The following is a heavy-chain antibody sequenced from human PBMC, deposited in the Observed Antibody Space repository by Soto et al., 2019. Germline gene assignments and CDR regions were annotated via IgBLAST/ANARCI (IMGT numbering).Heavy chain of an antibody. J-gene: IGHJ4*02. Sequence: GGSLRLSCAASGFTFSSYAMSWVRQAPGKGLEWVSAISGSGGSTYYADSVKGRFTISRDNSKNTLYLQMNSLRAEETDVHYGAKWGAGHGLNIVVVPAAMPTSYFDYWGQGTLVTVSS. CDR2: ISGSGGST. V-gene: IGHV3-23*01. CDR3: AKWGAGHGLNIVVVPAAMPTSYFDY. D-gene: IGHD2-2*01. CDR1: GFTFSSYA.